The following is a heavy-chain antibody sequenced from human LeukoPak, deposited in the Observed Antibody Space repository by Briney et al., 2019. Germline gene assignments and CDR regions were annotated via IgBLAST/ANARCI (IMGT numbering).Heavy chain of an antibody. V-gene: IGHV1-69*01. CDR1: GGTFSSYA. CDR3: ASRTSPTPTVTTSERFDY. J-gene: IGHJ4*02. Sequence: ASVKVSCKASGGTFSSYAISWVRQAPGQGLEWMGGIIPIFGTANYAQKFQGRVTITADESTSTAYMELSSLRSEDTAVYYCASRTSPTPTVTTSERFDYWGQGTLVTVSS. CDR2: IIPIFGTA. D-gene: IGHD4-11*01.